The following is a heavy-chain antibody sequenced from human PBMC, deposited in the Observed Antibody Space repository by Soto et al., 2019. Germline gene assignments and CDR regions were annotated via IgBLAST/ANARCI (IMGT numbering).Heavy chain of an antibody. D-gene: IGHD1-26*01. J-gene: IGHJ4*02. CDR2: IYYSGST. CDR3: ARAPCIVGACYFDY. V-gene: IGHV4-59*01. CDR1: GGSISSYY. Sequence: SETLSLTCTVSGGSISSYYWSWIRQPPGKGLEWIGYIYYSGSTYYNPSLKSRVTMSVDTSRNQLLLQLNSVTAADTAVYYCARAPCIVGACYFDYWGQGTLVTVS.